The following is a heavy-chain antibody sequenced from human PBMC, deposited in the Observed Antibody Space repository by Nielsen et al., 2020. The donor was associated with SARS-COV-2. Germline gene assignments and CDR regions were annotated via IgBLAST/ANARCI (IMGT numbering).Heavy chain of an antibody. Sequence: SQTLSLTRAVHGGSFSGYYWSWIRQPPGKGLEWIGEINHRGSTNYNPALKSRVTISVDTSKNQFSLKMTSVTAADTAVYYCARGGSYSSWYFDLWGRGTLVTVSS. J-gene: IGHJ2*01. D-gene: IGHD3-10*01. V-gene: IGHV4-34*01. CDR3: ARGGSYSSWYFDL. CDR1: GGSFSGYY. CDR2: INHRGST.